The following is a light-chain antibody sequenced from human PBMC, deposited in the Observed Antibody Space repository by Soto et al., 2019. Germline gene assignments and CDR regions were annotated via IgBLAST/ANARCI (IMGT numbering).Light chain of an antibody. CDR2: DDS. J-gene: IGLJ2*01. CDR3: QVWDSSSDHVV. CDR1: IIGRKS. V-gene: IGLV3-21*02. Sequence: SYELTQPPSVSVAPGQTARITCGGNIIGRKSVHWYQQKPGQAPLLVVYDDSDRPSGIPERFSGSNSANTATLTISRVEAGDEADYYCQVWDSSSDHVVFGGGTKLTVL.